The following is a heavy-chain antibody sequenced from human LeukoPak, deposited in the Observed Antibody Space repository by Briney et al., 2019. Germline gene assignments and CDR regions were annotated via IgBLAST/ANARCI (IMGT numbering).Heavy chain of an antibody. CDR2: IHYSRST. CDR1: GGSISSGNYY. V-gene: IGHV4-30-4*01. CDR3: ARDLNGYTAIDY. D-gene: IGHD5-24*01. Sequence: PSETLSLTCTVSGGSISSGNYYWSWIRQPPGKGLEWIGYIHYSRSTYYNPSLKSRVIVSVDTSKNQFSLKLSSVTAADTAVYYCARDLNGYTAIDYWGQGTLVTVSS. J-gene: IGHJ4*02.